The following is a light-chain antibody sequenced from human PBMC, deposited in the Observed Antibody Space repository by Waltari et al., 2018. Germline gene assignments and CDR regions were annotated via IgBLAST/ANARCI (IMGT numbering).Light chain of an antibody. Sequence: IQMTQSPSSLSASVGDRFTITCRASQSISSSLNWYQQIPGKAPKLLIYVASTLQSGVPSRFSGSGSGTDFSLTITSLQPEDFATYYCQQSYTTAYTFGQGTKLEIK. J-gene: IGKJ2*01. CDR2: VAS. CDR3: QQSYTTAYT. CDR1: QSISSS. V-gene: IGKV1-39*01.